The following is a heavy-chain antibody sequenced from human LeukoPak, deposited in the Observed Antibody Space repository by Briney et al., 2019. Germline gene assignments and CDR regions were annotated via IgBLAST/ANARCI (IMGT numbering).Heavy chain of an antibody. CDR3: ARDFNDGSGSYYTD. CDR1: GGSFSGYY. D-gene: IGHD3-10*01. CDR2: INHSGST. Sequence: SETLSLTCAVYGGSFSGYYWSWIRQPPGKGLEWIGEINHSGSTNYNPSLKSRVTISVDTSKNQFSLKLSPVTAADTAVYYCARDFNDGSGSYYTDWGQGTLVTVSS. V-gene: IGHV4-34*01. J-gene: IGHJ4*02.